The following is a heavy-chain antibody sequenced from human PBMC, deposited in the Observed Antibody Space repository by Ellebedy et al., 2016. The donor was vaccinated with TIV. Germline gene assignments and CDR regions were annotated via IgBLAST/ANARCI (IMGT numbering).Heavy chain of an antibody. D-gene: IGHD6-13*01. CDR2: IYSVGDT. Sequence: GESLKISCSVSGFTVSNNYMCWIRQAPGKGLEWVSGIYSVGDTNYADSVKGRFTISRDNSKNTLYLQMNSLRAEDTAVYYCARDPPGIAATSTFNWGQGTLVTVSS. J-gene: IGHJ1*01. V-gene: IGHV3-66*01. CDR1: GFTVSNNY. CDR3: ARDPPGIAATSTFN.